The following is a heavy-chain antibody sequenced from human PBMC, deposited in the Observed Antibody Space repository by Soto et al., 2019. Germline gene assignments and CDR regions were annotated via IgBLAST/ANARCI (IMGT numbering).Heavy chain of an antibody. CDR2: ISWNSGSI. CDR1: GFTFDDYA. D-gene: IGHD3-9*01. Sequence: SLRLSCAASGFTFDDYAMHWVRQAPGKGLEWVSGISWNSGSIGYADSVKGRFTISRDNAKNSLYLQMNSLRAEDTALYYCAKATGILTGYYDYWGQGTLVTVSS. V-gene: IGHV3-9*01. J-gene: IGHJ4*02. CDR3: AKATGILTGYYDY.